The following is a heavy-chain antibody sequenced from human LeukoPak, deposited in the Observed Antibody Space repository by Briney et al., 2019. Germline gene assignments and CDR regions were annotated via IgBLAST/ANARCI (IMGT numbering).Heavy chain of an antibody. CDR1: GGTFSSYA. CDR2: IIPILGIA. Sequence: GASVKVSCKASGGTFSSYAISWVRQAPGQGLEWMGRIIPILGIANCAQKFQGRVTITADKSTSTAYMELSSLRSEDTAVYYCARESRYNWNDRSGIWGQGTLVTVSS. V-gene: IGHV1-69*04. CDR3: ARESRYNWNDRSGI. J-gene: IGHJ4*02. D-gene: IGHD1-20*01.